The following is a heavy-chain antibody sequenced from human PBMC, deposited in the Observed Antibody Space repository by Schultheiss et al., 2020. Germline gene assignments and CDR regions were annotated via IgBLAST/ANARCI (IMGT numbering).Heavy chain of an antibody. CDR3: VKSRGGRLDY. Sequence: GGSLRLSCAASGFTFSSYAMSWVRQAPGKGLEWVSDISGGGGSTYHADSVKGRFTISRDNSKNTLYLQMNSLRAEDTAVYYCVKSRGGRLDYWRQGTLVTVSS. CDR1: GFTFSSYA. V-gene: IGHV3-23*01. D-gene: IGHD2-15*01. J-gene: IGHJ4*02. CDR2: ISGGGGST.